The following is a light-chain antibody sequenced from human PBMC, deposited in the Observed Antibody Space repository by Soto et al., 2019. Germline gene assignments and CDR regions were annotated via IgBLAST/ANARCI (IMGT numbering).Light chain of an antibody. CDR1: QSVSGNY. Sequence: ETVLTQSPGTLSLSPGERAPLFWTASQSVSGNYLAWYQQKPGQAPRLLIYGASSRATGIPDRFSGGGSGTDFTLTISRLEPEDFAVYYCQHYDTSPETFGQGTKVDIK. CDR3: QHYDTSPET. J-gene: IGKJ1*01. V-gene: IGKV3-20*01. CDR2: GAS.